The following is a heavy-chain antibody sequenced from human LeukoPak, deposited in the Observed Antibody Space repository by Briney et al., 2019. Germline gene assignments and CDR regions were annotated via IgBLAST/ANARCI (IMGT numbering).Heavy chain of an antibody. CDR3: VRSTIDF. CDR1: GFTFSSYA. Sequence: PGGSLRLSCAASGFTFSSYALHWVRQAPGKGLEWVAVISYDGSNKYYADSVKGRFIISRDNAKNTLYLQMNSLRADDTAVYYCVRSTIDFWGQGTLVTVSS. V-gene: IGHV3-30-3*01. J-gene: IGHJ4*02. CDR2: ISYDGSNK. D-gene: IGHD2-2*01.